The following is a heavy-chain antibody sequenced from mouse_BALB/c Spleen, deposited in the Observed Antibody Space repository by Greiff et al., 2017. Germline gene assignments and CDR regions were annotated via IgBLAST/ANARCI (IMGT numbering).Heavy chain of an antibody. Sequence: EQLQQSGAELVKPGASVKLSCKASGYTFTSYYMYWVKQRPGQGLEWIGEINPSNGGTNFNEKFKSKATLTVDKSSSTAYMQLSSLTSEDSAVYYCTRDYGSAWFAYWGQGTLVTVSA. D-gene: IGHD1-2*01. J-gene: IGHJ3*01. V-gene: IGHV1S81*02. CDR1: GYTFTSYY. CDR2: INPSNGGT. CDR3: TRDYGSAWFAY.